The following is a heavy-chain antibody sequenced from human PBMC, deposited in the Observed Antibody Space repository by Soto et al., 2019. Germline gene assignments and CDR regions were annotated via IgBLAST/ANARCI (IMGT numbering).Heavy chain of an antibody. CDR3: ARGYYSGSNPSSFDY. CDR1: GGTFSSYT. CDR2: ITPTLNIA. Sequence: QLQLVQSGAEVREPGSSVKVSCKASGGTFSSYTVFWGRQAPGQGLEWMGGITPTLNIAKYAEKFQGRVTITADESTSTVNMHLSSLRSEDTAVYFCARGYYSGSNPSSFDYWGQGTLVAVSS. J-gene: IGHJ4*02. D-gene: IGHD1-26*01. V-gene: IGHV1-69*01.